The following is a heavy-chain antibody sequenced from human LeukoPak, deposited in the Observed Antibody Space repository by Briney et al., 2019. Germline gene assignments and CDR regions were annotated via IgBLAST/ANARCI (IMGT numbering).Heavy chain of an antibody. CDR1: GDPISYYY. CDR2: IHNIGST. CDR3: ARGSTDYPYHFDY. D-gene: IGHD3-16*02. Sequence: SETLSLTCTVSGDPISYYYWTWIRQPPGKGLEWIGYIHNIGSTNYNPSLKSRVTISVDTSKNQFSLKLTSVTAADTAVYYCARGSTDYPYHFDYWGQGTQVTVSS. J-gene: IGHJ4*02. V-gene: IGHV4-59*01.